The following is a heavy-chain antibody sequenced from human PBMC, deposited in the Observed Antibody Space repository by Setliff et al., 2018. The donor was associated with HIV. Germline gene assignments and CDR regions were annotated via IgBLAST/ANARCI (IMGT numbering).Heavy chain of an antibody. V-gene: IGHV7-4-1*02. CDR2: INTNTGNP. J-gene: IGHJ4*02. D-gene: IGHD2-21*02. CDR1: GYTFTSHA. Sequence: ASEKVPCQASGYTFTSHAMNWVRQAPGQGLEWMGWINTNTGNPTYAQGFTGRFVFSLDSSVSTAYLQISSLKAEGTAVYYCARAPPYGGNSGRYFDYWGQGTLVTVSS. CDR3: ARAPPYGGNSGRYFDY.